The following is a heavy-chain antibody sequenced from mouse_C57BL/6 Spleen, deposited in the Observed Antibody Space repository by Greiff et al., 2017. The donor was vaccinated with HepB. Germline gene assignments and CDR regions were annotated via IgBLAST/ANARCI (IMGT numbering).Heavy chain of an antibody. CDR3: AEDSSGPKGWFAY. Sequence: VQLQQSGAELVRPGTSVKLSCKASGYTFTSYWMHWVKQRPGQGLEWIGVIDPSDSYTNYNQKFKGKATLTVDTSSSTAYMQLSSLTSEDSAVCYCAEDSSGPKGWFAYWGQGTLVTVSA. CDR2: IDPSDSYT. J-gene: IGHJ3*01. CDR1: GYTFTSYW. V-gene: IGHV1-59*01. D-gene: IGHD3-2*02.